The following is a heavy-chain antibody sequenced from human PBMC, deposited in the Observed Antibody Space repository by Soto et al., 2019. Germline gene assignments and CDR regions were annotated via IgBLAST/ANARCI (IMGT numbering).Heavy chain of an antibody. CDR1: GFTFDDYA. D-gene: IGHD3-10*01. J-gene: IGHJ3*02. V-gene: IGHV3-9*01. CDR2: ISWNSGSI. Sequence: EVQLVESGGGLVQPGRSLRLSCAASGFTFDDYAMHWVRQAPGKGLEWVSGISWNSGSIDYADSVKGRFTISRDNAKNSLYLQMNSLRAEDTALYYCAKGGRRTRQDAFDIWGQGTMVTVSS. CDR3: AKGGRRTRQDAFDI.